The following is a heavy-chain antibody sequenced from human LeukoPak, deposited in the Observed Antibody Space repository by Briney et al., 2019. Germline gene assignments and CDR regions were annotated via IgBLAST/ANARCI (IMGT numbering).Heavy chain of an antibody. CDR1: GFTFSSYA. CDR2: ISGSGGST. D-gene: IGHD6-19*01. Sequence: RGGSLRLSCAASGFTFSSYAMSWVRQAPGKGLEWVSAISGSGGSTYYADSVKGRFTISRDNSKNTLYLQMNSLRAEDTAVYYCAKEGVYSGWYVWYFDYWGQGTLVTVSS. V-gene: IGHV3-23*01. CDR3: AKEGVYSGWYVWYFDY. J-gene: IGHJ4*02.